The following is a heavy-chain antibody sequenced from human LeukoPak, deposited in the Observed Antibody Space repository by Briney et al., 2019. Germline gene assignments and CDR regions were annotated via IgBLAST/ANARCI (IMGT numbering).Heavy chain of an antibody. V-gene: IGHV3-64*01. CDR1: GFTFSSYA. CDR2: ISGNGGST. CDR3: ARDGENNYYGSGSYLSS. J-gene: IGHJ5*02. D-gene: IGHD3-10*01. Sequence: PGGSLRLSCAASGFTFSSYAMHWVRQAPGKGLEYVSAISGNGGSTYYANSVKGRFTISRDNSKNTLYLQMGSLRAEDMAVYYCARDGENNYYGSGSYLSSWGQGTLVTVSS.